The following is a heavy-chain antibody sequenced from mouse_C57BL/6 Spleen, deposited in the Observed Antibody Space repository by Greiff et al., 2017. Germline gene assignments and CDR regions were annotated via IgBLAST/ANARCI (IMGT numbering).Heavy chain of an antibody. CDR2: IYPGNSDT. J-gene: IGHJ3*01. CDR1: GYTFTSYW. V-gene: IGHV1-5*01. D-gene: IGHD1-1*01. CDR3: TRGGYGSSYLFAY. Sequence: VQLQQSGTVLARPGASVKMSCKTSGYTFTSYWMHWVKQRPGQGLEWIGAIYPGNSDTSYNQKFKGKAKLTAVTSASTAYMELSSLTNEDSAVYYSTRGGYGSSYLFAYWGQGTLVTVSA.